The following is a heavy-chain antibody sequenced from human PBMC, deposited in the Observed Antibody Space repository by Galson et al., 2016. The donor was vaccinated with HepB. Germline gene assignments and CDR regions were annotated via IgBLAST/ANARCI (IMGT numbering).Heavy chain of an antibody. D-gene: IGHD1-14*01. Sequence: SLRLSCAASGFTFSDYSMSWVRQAPGKGLEWLSIISGGGTSIYYADSVKGRFTISRDNTKNIVYLQTNRLRAEDTAVYCCARDLSPDRYYALCVWGHGTTATVSS. V-gene: IGHV3-11*01. CDR3: ARDLSPDRYYALCV. J-gene: IGHJ6*02. CDR1: GFTFSDYS. CDR2: ISGGGTSI.